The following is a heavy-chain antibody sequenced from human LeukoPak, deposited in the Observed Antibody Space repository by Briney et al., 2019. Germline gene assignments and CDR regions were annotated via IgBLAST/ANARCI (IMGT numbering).Heavy chain of an antibody. J-gene: IGHJ4*02. CDR3: AKDRDIVVVPAATDY. CDR1: GFTFSSYW. D-gene: IGHD2-2*01. Sequence: PGGSLRLSCAASGFTFSSYWMSWVRQAPGKGLEWVANIKQNGSEKYYVDSVKGRFTISRDNAKNSLYLQMNSLRAEDTAVYYCAKDRDIVVVPAATDYWGQGTLVTVSS. V-gene: IGHV3-7*03. CDR2: IKQNGSEK.